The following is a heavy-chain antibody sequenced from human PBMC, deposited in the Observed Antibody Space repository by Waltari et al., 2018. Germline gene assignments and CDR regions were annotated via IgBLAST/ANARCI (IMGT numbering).Heavy chain of an antibody. J-gene: IGHJ4*02. CDR3: AKDDSYGFDY. D-gene: IGHD5-18*01. CDR2: ISYDGSNK. V-gene: IGHV3-30*18. CDR1: GFTFSSYG. Sequence: QVQLVESGGGVVQPGRSLRLSCAASGFTFSSYGMHWVRQAPGKGLEWVAVISYDGSNKSYADSVKGRFTISRDNSKNTLYLQMNSLRAEDTAVYYCAKDDSYGFDYWGQGTLVTVSS.